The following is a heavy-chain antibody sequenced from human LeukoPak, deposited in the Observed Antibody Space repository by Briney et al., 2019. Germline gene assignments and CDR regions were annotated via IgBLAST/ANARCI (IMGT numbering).Heavy chain of an antibody. CDR1: GFAFSSYA. CDR2: ISYDGSNK. CDR3: ARDHDILTGYYTGPPYYYYGMDV. J-gene: IGHJ6*02. Sequence: PGRSLRLSCAASGFAFSSYAMHWVRQAPGKGLEWVAVISYDGSNKYYADSVKGRFTISRDNSKNALYLQMNSLRAEDTAVYYCARDHDILTGYYTGPPYYYYGMDVWGQGTTVTVSS. V-gene: IGHV3-30*04. D-gene: IGHD3-9*01.